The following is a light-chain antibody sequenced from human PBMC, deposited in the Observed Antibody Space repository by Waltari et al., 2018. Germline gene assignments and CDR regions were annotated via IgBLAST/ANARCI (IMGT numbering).Light chain of an antibody. J-gene: IGKJ2*01. CDR3: QQYNNWPPPYT. CDR2: GAS. V-gene: IGKV3-15*01. Sequence: EIVMTQSPATLPVSPGERAPLSCRASQSVSSNLAWYQQKPGQAPRLLIYGASTRATGIPARFSGSGSGTEFTLTISSLQSEDFAVYYCQQYNNWPPPYTFGQGTKLEIK. CDR1: QSVSSN.